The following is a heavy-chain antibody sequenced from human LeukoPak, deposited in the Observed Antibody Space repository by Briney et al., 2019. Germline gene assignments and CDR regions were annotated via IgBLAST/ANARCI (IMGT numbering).Heavy chain of an antibody. Sequence: GGSLRLSCAASRFTFSSYAMSWVRQAPGKGLEWVSVIYSGGSTYYADSVKGRFTISRDNSKNTLYLQMNSLRAEDTAVYYCARDRSVAAAGAFDIWGQGTMVTVSS. D-gene: IGHD6-13*01. J-gene: IGHJ3*02. CDR1: RFTFSSYA. CDR2: IYSGGST. CDR3: ARDRSVAAAGAFDI. V-gene: IGHV3-66*01.